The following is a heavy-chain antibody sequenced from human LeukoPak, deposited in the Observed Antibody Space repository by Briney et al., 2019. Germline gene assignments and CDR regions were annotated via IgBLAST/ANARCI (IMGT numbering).Heavy chain of an antibody. CDR1: GFTFSRYW. CDR3: ATAGGDGSRMGFDP. CDR2: ISADGSVT. V-gene: IGHV3-74*01. Sequence: GGSLRLSCADSGFTFSRYWMHWVRESPGKGLVWVSCISADGSVTRYADSVKGRFTISRDNTKSTLYLQMHSLRAEDTAVYYCATAGGDGSRMGFDPWGQGTLVTVSS. D-gene: IGHD2-15*01. J-gene: IGHJ5*02.